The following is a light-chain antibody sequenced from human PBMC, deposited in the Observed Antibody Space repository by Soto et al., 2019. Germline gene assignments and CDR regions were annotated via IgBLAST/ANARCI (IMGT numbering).Light chain of an antibody. V-gene: IGKV1-9*01. CDR1: QGISSY. Sequence: IQLTQSPSSLSASVGDRVTITCRARQGISSYLAWYQQKPGKAPKLLIYAASTLQSGVTSRFSGSGSETDFTLSISSLQPEDFATYYCQQLNSYPPSYTLCQGTKLEIK. CDR2: AAS. J-gene: IGKJ2*01. CDR3: QQLNSYPPSYT.